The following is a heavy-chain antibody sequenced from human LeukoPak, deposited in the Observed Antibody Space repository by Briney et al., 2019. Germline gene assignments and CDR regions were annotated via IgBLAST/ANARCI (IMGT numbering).Heavy chain of an antibody. CDR1: GFTFSSNY. D-gene: IGHD3-10*01. Sequence: GGSLRLSCAASGFTFSSNYMSWVRQAPGKGLEWVSVIYSGGSTYYADSVKGRFTISRDNSKNTLYLQMNSLRAEDTAVYYCARDFTPHYGSGSYGVDYWGQGTLVTVSS. CDR2: IYSGGST. V-gene: IGHV3-66*01. CDR3: ARDFTPHYGSGSYGVDY. J-gene: IGHJ4*02.